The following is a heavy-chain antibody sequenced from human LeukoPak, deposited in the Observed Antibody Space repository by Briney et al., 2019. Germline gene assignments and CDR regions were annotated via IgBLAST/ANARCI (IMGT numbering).Heavy chain of an antibody. D-gene: IGHD1-26*01. V-gene: IGHV3-30*02. CDR3: VKDSGTYSFDY. J-gene: IGHJ4*02. CDR1: GFAFRRHN. CDR2: IEDNGGDK. Sequence: GGSLRLSCAASGFAFRRHNMHWARQAPGKGLEWISLIEDNGGDKFYADSVRGRLTISRDNSKNTLYLQINSLRVEDTAVYYCVKDSGTYSFDYWGQGTQVTVSS.